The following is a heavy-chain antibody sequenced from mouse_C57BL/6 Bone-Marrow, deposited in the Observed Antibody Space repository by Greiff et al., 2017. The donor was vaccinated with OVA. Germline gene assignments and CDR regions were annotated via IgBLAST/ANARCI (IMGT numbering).Heavy chain of an antibody. V-gene: IGHV1-55*01. Sequence: QVQLQQPGAELVKPGASVKMSCKASGYTFTSYWITWVKQRPGQGLEWIGDIYPGSGSTNYKEQFKSKATLTVDTSSSTAYMQLSSLTSEDSAVYYCARGSSYYFDYWGRGTTLTVSS. CDR1: GYTFTSYW. CDR2: IYPGSGST. CDR3: ARGSSYYFDY. D-gene: IGHD1-1*01. J-gene: IGHJ2*01.